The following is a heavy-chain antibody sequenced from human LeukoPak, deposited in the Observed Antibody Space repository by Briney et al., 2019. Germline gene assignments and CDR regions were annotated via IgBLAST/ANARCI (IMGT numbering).Heavy chain of an antibody. CDR2: IRSKASSYAA. CDR1: AFTFSGSA. Sequence: PGGSLKLSCPASAFTFSGSAMHCVRQASGKGLEWVGRIRSKASSYAAASAASVKRRLTISRDDSKNTAYLQMNSLKTEDTAVYYCTRLTEGWGEGTLVTVSS. CDR3: TRLTEG. V-gene: IGHV3-73*01. J-gene: IGHJ4*02.